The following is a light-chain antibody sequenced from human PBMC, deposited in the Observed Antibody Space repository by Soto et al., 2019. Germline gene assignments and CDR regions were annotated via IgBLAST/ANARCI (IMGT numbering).Light chain of an antibody. CDR1: SSDVGGYNY. CDR3: SSYAGTL. Sequence: QSVLTQPRSVSGSPGQSVTISCTGTSSDVGGYNYVSWYQQHPGKAPKLMIXDFDXXXXGVPDRFSXSKSGNTXSLTISGXXXXXEADYYCSSYAGTLFGGGTKLTVL. J-gene: IGLJ2*01. CDR2: DFD. V-gene: IGLV2-11*01.